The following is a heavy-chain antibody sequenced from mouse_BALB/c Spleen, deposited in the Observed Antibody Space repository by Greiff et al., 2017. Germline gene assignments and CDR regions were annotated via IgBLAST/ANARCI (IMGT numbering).Heavy chain of an antibody. D-gene: IGHD1-1*01. J-gene: IGHJ4*01. CDR1: GYSITSGYY. CDR3: AITTGYAMDY. Sequence: DVQLQESGPGLVKPSQSLSLTCSVTGYSITSGYYWNWIRQFPGNKLEWMGYISYDGSNNYNPSLKNRISITRDTSKNQFFLKLNSVTTEDTATYYCAITTGYAMDYWGQGTSVTVSS. V-gene: IGHV3-6*02. CDR2: ISYDGSN.